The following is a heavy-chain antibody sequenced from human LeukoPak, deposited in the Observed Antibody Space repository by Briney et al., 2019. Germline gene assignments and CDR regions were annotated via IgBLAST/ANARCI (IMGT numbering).Heavy chain of an antibody. CDR1: GLTFNNSG. J-gene: IGHJ4*02. Sequence: GGSLRLSCAASGLTFNNSGMLWVRQAPGKGLEWVSSISSSSTYIYYADSVKGRFTISRDNAKKSLYLQMNSLRAEDTAVYYCARLSSGYSYGYSDYWGQGTLVTVSS. CDR2: ISSSSTYI. V-gene: IGHV3-21*01. CDR3: ARLSSGYSYGYSDY. D-gene: IGHD5-18*01.